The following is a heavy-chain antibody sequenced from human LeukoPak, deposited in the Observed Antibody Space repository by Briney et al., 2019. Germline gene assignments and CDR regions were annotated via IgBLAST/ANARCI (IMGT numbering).Heavy chain of an antibody. CDR2: IIPILGIA. CDR1: GGTFSSYA. D-gene: IGHD5-24*01. CDR3: ARVYRDGYNWDY. Sequence: SVKVSCKASGGTFSSYAISWVRQAPGQGLEWMGRIIPILGIANYAQKFQGRVTITADKSTSTAYMELSSLRSEDTAVYYCARVYRDGYNWDYWGQGTLVTVSS. V-gene: IGHV1-69*04. J-gene: IGHJ4*02.